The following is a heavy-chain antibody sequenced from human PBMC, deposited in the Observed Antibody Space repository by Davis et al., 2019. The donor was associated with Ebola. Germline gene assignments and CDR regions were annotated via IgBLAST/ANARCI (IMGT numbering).Heavy chain of an antibody. J-gene: IGHJ4*02. CDR2: VYKSGST. V-gene: IGHV4-61*01. D-gene: IGHD3-22*01. CDR3: ARLLKSSGYYYLDY. Sequence: PSETLSLTCTVSGGSVNSGSYHWNWIRQPPGKGLEWIGYVYKSGSTRYNPSLKSRVTVAIDTSKNQFYLKLSSVTAADTAVYYCARLLKSSGYYYLDYWGQGTLVTVSS. CDR1: GGSVNSGSYH.